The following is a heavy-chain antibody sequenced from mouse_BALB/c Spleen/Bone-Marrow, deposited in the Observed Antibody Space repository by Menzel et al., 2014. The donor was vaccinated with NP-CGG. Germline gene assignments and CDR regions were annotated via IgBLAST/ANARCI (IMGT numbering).Heavy chain of an antibody. CDR3: ARREYDYDVFAY. V-gene: IGHV5-6-2*01. CDR2: INSNGGST. J-gene: IGHJ3*01. Sequence: EVMLVESGGGLVKLGGSLKLSCAASGFTFSSYYMSWVRQTPEKRLELVAAINSNGGSTYYPDTVKGRFTISRDNAKNTPYLQMSSLKSEDTALYYCARREYDYDVFAYWGQGTLVTVSA. CDR1: GFTFSSYY. D-gene: IGHD2-4*01.